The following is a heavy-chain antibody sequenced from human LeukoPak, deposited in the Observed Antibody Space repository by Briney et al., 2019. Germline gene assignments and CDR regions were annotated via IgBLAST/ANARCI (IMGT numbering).Heavy chain of an antibody. D-gene: IGHD3-22*01. CDR2: INPNSGGT. V-gene: IGHV1-2*06. CDR1: GYTFTGYY. Sequence: GASVKVSCKASGYTFTGYYMHWVRQAPGQGLEWMGRINPNSGGTNYAQKFQGRVTMTRDTSISTAYMELSRLGSDDTAVYYCARSVTYYYDSSGYQIGVYYYYYMDVWGKGTTVTVSS. CDR3: ARSVTYYYDSSGYQIGVYYYYYMDV. J-gene: IGHJ6*03.